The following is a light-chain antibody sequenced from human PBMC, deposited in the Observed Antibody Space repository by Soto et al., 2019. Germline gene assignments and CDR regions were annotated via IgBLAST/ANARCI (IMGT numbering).Light chain of an antibody. CDR1: QGISSY. V-gene: IGKV1-8*01. CDR2: AAS. Sequence: AIRMTQSPSSFSASTGDRVTITCRASQGISSYLAWYQQKPGKDPKLLIYAASTLQSGVPSRFSGSGSGTDFTLTISCLQSEDFATYYCQQYYNYPRTFGQGTKVEIK. J-gene: IGKJ1*01. CDR3: QQYYNYPRT.